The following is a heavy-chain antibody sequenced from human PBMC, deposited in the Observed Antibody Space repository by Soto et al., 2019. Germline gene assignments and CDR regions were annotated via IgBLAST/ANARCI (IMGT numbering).Heavy chain of an antibody. CDR3: ARVSTSGYFTLAA. V-gene: IGHV1-18*01. J-gene: IGHJ5*02. Sequence: QVQLVQSGPEVKKPGASLKVSCKASGYTFTYYDVTWVRQAPGQGLEWMGWISAHNGNTNHAQKFQGRVTMTTDSSTTTAYMELRSLRSDDTAVYYCARVSTSGYFTLAAWGQGTPVTVSS. CDR1: GYTFTYYD. CDR2: ISAHNGNT. D-gene: IGHD5-12*01.